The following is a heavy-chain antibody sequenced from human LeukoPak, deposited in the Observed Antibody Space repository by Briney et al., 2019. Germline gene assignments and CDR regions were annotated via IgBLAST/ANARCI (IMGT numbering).Heavy chain of an antibody. CDR1: GFTFSSYA. CDR3: AKRLDYFDY. CDR2: ISGSGGTT. J-gene: IGHJ4*02. Sequence: GGSLRLSCAASGFTFSSYAMSWVRQAPGKGLEWVSGISGSGGTTYYADSVKGRFSISRDNSKNTLYLQMNSLGAEDTAVYYCAKRLDYFDYWGQGTLVTVPS. V-gene: IGHV3-23*01.